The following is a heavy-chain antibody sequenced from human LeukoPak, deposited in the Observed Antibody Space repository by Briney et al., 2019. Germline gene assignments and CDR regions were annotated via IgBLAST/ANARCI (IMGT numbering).Heavy chain of an antibody. CDR2: ISSGSATI. CDR3: ARDRARYSANYYDSFDI. Sequence: PGGSLRLSCAASGFMFSSNWMSWVRLAPGKGLEWVSYISSGSATIFYADSVKGRFTISRDNAKNSLYLQMNSLRDEDTAVYYCARDRARYSANYYDSFDIWGQGTMVTVSS. J-gene: IGHJ3*02. D-gene: IGHD1-26*01. V-gene: IGHV3-48*02. CDR1: GFMFSSNW.